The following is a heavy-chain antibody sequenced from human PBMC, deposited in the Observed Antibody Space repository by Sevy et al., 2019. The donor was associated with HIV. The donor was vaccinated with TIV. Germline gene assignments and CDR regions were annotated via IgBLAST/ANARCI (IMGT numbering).Heavy chain of an antibody. CDR3: ARLYSSSSGRGLDN. V-gene: IGHV3-7*01. CDR2: IKEDGSGR. CDR1: GFTFGSYW. J-gene: IGHJ4*02. Sequence: GGSLRLSCAASGFTFGSYWMTWVRQAPGKGLEWVANIKEDGSGRFFVDSVRGRLTVSRDNAKKTLFLQMNNLRGEDPALYYCARLYSSSSGRGLDNWGQGALVTVSS. D-gene: IGHD6-6*01.